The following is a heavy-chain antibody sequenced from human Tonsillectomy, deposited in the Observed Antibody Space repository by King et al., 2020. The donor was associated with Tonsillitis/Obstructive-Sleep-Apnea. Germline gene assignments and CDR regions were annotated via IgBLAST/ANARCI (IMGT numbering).Heavy chain of an antibody. J-gene: IGHJ4*02. V-gene: IGHV5-51*01. D-gene: IGHD6-6*01. CDR3: ARSRGAARPFYY. CDR1: GYSFSNYW. Sequence: QLVQSGAEVKKSGESLKISCKGSGYSFSNYWIGWVRQMPGEGLEWMGIIYPGDSNTIYSPSFQGQVTISADKSISTAYLQWSSLKASDTAMYYCARSRGAARPFYYWGQGTLVTVSS. CDR2: IYPGDSNT.